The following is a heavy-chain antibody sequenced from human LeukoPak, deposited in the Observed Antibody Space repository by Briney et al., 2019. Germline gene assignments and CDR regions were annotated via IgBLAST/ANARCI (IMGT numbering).Heavy chain of an antibody. Sequence: GGSLRLSCEASRFSFSNSAMSWLRQAPGKGLEWVSVISGSGGSTYYADSVKGRFTISRDNSKNTLFLQMHSLRDEDTAVYYFSTDIGYSYGADNYWGQGTLVTVSS. CDR2: ISGSGGST. CDR3: STDIGYSYGADNY. CDR1: RFSFSNSA. D-gene: IGHD5-12*01. V-gene: IGHV3-23*01. J-gene: IGHJ4*02.